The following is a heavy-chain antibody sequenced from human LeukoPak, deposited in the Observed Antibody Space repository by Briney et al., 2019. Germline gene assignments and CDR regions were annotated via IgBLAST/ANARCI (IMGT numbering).Heavy chain of an antibody. CDR1: GGSISSYY. V-gene: IGHV4-59*01. CDR3: AREVGATLYY. CDR2: IYYSGST. Sequence: SETLSLTCTVSGGSISSYYWSWIRQPPGKGLEWIGYIYYSGSTNYNPSLKSRVTISVDTSKNQFSLKLSSVTAADTAVYYCAREVGATLYYWGQGTLVTVSS. J-gene: IGHJ4*02. D-gene: IGHD1-26*01.